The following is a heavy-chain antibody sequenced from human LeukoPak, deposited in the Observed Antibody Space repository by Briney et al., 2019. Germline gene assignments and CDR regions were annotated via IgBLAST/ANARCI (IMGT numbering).Heavy chain of an antibody. Sequence: SQTLSLTCVISGDSVSSNSAAWRWIRQSPSRGLEWHRRTYYRSKWYNDYAVSVKSRMTITPDTSKNQFPLHLNSVTPEDTAVYYCARDPTAYEDGWFDPWGQGTLVTVSS. V-gene: IGHV6-1*01. CDR1: GDSVSSNSAA. D-gene: IGHD3-16*01. J-gene: IGHJ5*02. CDR2: TYYRSKWYN. CDR3: ARDPTAYEDGWFDP.